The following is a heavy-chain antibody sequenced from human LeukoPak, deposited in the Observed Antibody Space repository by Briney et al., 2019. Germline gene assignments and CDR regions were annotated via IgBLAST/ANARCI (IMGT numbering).Heavy chain of an antibody. CDR2: MNPNSGNT. D-gene: IGHD2-2*01. V-gene: IGHV1-8*01. CDR1: GYTFTSYD. J-gene: IGHJ2*01. CDR3: ARSGDSCSSTSCYSDL. Sequence: GASVKVFCKASGYTFTSYDINWVRQATGQGLEWMGWMNPNSGNTGYAQKFQGRVTMTRNTSISTAYMELSSLRSEDTAVYYCARSGDSCSSTSCYSDLWGRGTLVTVSS.